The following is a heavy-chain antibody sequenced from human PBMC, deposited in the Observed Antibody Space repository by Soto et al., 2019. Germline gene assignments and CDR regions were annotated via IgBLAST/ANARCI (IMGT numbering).Heavy chain of an antibody. J-gene: IGHJ6*02. CDR2: ISYDGSNK. Sequence: GVSLRLSWAASEFTFSSYGMHWVRQAPGKGLEWVAVISYDGSNKYYADSVKGLFTISRDNSKNTLYLQMNSLRAEDTAVYYCAKDVVVGATTGLGDYYYYYGMDVWGQGTTVTVSS. CDR1: EFTFSSYG. V-gene: IGHV3-30*18. D-gene: IGHD1-26*01. CDR3: AKDVVVGATTGLGDYYYYYGMDV.